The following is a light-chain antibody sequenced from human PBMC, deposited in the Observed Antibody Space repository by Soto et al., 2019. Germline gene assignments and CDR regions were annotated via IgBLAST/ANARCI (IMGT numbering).Light chain of an antibody. Sequence: QSALTQPASVSGSPGQSITISCTGTSSDIGSHNLVSWYQQHPGKAPKLMVYEGSKRPSGVSNRFSGSKSGNTASLPISGRQSEDEADYYCCSYAATSTPVVLGGGTKLTVL. CDR1: SSDIGSHNL. J-gene: IGLJ2*01. CDR3: CSYAATSTPVV. CDR2: EGS. V-gene: IGLV2-23*01.